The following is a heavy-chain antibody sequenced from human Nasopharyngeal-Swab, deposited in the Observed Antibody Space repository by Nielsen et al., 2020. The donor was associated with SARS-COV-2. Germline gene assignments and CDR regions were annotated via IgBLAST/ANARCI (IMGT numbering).Heavy chain of an antibody. CDR3: ARDKPAAIRRYYYYMDV. J-gene: IGHJ6*03. D-gene: IGHD2-2*02. CDR1: GFTFSSYS. Sequence: GGSLRLSCAASGFTFSSYSMNWVRQAPGKGLEWVSYISSSSTIYYADSVKGRFTISRDNAKNSLYLQMNSLRAEDTAVYYCARDKPAAIRRYYYYMDVWGKGTTVTVSS. CDR2: ISSSSTI. V-gene: IGHV3-48*01.